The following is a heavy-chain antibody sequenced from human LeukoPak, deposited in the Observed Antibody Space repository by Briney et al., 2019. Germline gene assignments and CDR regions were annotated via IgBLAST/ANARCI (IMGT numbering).Heavy chain of an antibody. CDR1: GFTFSYYG. CDR2: IWYDGSNE. D-gene: IGHD6-19*01. V-gene: IGHV3-33*01. Sequence: PGRSLRLSCAASGFTFSYYGMHWVRQAPGKGLEWVSVIWYDGSNEYYADSVKGRFTISRDNSKNTLYLLMDSLRAEDTAVYYCARASTSGWYLSDYWGRGTLVTVSS. J-gene: IGHJ4*02. CDR3: ARASTSGWYLSDY.